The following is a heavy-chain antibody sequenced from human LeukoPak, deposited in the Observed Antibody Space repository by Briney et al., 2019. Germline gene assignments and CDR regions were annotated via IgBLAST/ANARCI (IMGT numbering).Heavy chain of an antibody. V-gene: IGHV3-48*01. Sequence: GGSLRLPCAASGFTFGSYSINWVRQAPGKGLEWVSFISSSRTTIYYADSVKGRFTISRDNAKNSLYLQMHSLRAEDTAVYHCAREADNVWGSYLDYWGQGTLVTVSS. CDR3: AREADNVWGSYLDY. D-gene: IGHD3-16*02. CDR2: ISSSRTTI. J-gene: IGHJ4*02. CDR1: GFTFGSYS.